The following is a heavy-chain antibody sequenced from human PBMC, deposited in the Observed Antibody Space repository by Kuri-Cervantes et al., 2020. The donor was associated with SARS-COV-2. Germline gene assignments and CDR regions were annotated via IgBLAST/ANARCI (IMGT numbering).Heavy chain of an antibody. Sequence: SETLSLTCTFSGGSISSYYWSWIRQPAGKGLEWIGRIYTSGSTNYNPALKSRVTMSVDTSKNQFSLKLSSVTAADTAVYYCARDLIAAAGQYYYYGMDVWGQGTTVTVSS. CDR3: ARDLIAAAGQYYYYGMDV. CDR2: IYTSGST. D-gene: IGHD6-13*01. J-gene: IGHJ6*02. V-gene: IGHV4-4*07. CDR1: GGSISSYY.